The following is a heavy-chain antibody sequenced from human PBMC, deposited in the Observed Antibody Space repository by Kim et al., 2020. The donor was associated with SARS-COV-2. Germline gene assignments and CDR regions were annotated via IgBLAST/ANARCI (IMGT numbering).Heavy chain of an antibody. CDR2: ST. D-gene: IGHD3-16*01. V-gene: IGHV4-34*01. J-gene: IGHJ4*02. CDR3: ARGYRRGLGY. Sequence: STNYNPSLTSRVTISVDTSKNQFSLKLSSVTAADTAVYYCARGYRRGLGYWGQGTLVTVSS.